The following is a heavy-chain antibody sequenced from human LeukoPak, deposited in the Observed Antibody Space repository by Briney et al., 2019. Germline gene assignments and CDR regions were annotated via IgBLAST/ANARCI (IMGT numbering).Heavy chain of an antibody. CDR3: ARDEVAGTYYFDN. CDR1: GYTFTNHY. V-gene: IGHV1-46*01. D-gene: IGHD6-19*01. CDR2: INPGGGST. J-gene: IGHJ4*02. Sequence: ASVKVSCKASGYTFTNHYMHWMRQAPGQGLEWMGIINPGGGSTSYPQKFQGRVTMTRDTSTSTVYMELSSLRSEDTAFYFCARDEVAGTYYFDNWGQGALVTVSS.